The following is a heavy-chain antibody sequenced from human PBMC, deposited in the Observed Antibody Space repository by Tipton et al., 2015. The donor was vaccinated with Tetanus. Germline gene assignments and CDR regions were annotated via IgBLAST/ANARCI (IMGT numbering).Heavy chain of an antibody. J-gene: IGHJ4*02. Sequence: VQLVQSGGAWVQPGGSLRLSCAASGFDFRSDWMTWVRQAPGKGLEWVANIKQDGNEEYHVDSVKGRFTISRDNGKNLLYLQMNSLRVEDTAVYYCARDPHTIRTGNHRGFDYWGQGTKVTVSS. CDR3: ARDPHTIRTGNHRGFDY. CDR2: IKQDGNEE. CDR1: GFDFRSDW. V-gene: IGHV3-7*03. D-gene: IGHD3-10*01.